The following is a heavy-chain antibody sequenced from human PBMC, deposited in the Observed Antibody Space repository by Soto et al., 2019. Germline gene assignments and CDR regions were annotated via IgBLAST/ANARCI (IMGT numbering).Heavy chain of an antibody. J-gene: IGHJ6*02. Sequence: ASVKVSCKASGYTFTSYYMHWVRQAPGQGLEWMGINNPSGGSTSYAQKFQGRVTMTRDTSTSTVYMELSSLRSEDTAVYYCARDLACSSTSCPGHYYGMDVWGQGTTVTVSS. V-gene: IGHV1-46*01. CDR1: GYTFTSYY. CDR2: NNPSGGST. CDR3: ARDLACSSTSCPGHYYGMDV. D-gene: IGHD2-2*01.